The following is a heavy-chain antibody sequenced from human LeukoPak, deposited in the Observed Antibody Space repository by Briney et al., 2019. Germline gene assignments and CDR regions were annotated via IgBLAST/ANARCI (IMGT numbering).Heavy chain of an antibody. V-gene: IGHV3-21*01. CDR2: ISSSSSYI. CDR3: ARDRALRYIDWSPH. Sequence: KSGGSLRLSCAASGFTFSSHSMNWVRQAPGKGLEWVSSISSSSSYIYYADSVKGRFTISRDNAKNSLYLQMNSLRAEDTAVYYCARDRALRYIDWSPHWGQGTVVAVSS. CDR1: GFTFSSHS. J-gene: IGHJ4*02. D-gene: IGHD3-9*01.